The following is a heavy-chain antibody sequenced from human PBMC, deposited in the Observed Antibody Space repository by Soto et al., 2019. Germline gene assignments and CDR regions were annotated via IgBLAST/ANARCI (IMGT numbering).Heavy chain of an antibody. CDR1: GGSVSSSSYY. D-gene: IGHD2-15*01. J-gene: IGHJ1*01. Sequence: SETLSLTCTVSGGSVSSSSYYWGWVRQPPGKGLEWIGYVYYSGSTNYNPSLKSRVTISVDTSKNQFSLKLSSVTAADTAVYYCARYCGGSCFTPGFQHWGQGTLVTVSS. CDR2: VYYSGST. V-gene: IGHV4-61*01. CDR3: ARYCGGSCFTPGFQH.